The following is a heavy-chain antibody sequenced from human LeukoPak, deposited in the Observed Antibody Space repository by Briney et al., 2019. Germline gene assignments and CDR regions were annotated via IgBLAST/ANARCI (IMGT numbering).Heavy chain of an antibody. V-gene: IGHV4-28*05. J-gene: IGHJ4*02. CDR2: IYYSGSI. Sequence: TTSETLSLTCAGSGYPISSSNWWGWIRQPPGKRVEWIGYIYYSGSIYYNPSLKSRVTMSVDTSKNQFSLKLSSVTAVDTAVYYCAGGRYYFDYWGQGTLVTVSS. CDR1: GYPISSSNW. D-gene: IGHD3-16*01. CDR3: AGGRYYFDY.